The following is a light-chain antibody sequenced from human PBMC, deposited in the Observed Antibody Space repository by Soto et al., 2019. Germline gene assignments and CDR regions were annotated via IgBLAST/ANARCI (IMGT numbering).Light chain of an antibody. CDR1: SSDVGGYNY. V-gene: IGLV2-14*01. CDR2: EVS. J-gene: IGLJ1*01. Sequence: QSVLTQPASVSGSPGQSITISCTGTSSDVGGYNYVSWYQQHPGKAPKLMIYEVSNRPSGVSHRFSGSKSGNTASLTISGLQAEDEADYYCSSYASSSPYVFGTGTKVTVL. CDR3: SSYASSSPYV.